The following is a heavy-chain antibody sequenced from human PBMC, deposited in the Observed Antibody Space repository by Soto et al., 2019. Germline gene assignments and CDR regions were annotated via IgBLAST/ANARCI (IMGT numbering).Heavy chain of an antibody. Sequence: PVKVSRKAYGGTFISYAISWLLQAPGQVLEWMGRIIPIFGTANYAQKFQGRVTITADESTSTAYMELSSLRSEDTAVYYCCVPDSSGYGYYYYGMDVWGQGTTVTVSS. CDR3: CVPDSSGYGYYYYGMDV. V-gene: IGHV1-69*13. J-gene: IGHJ6*02. CDR2: IIPIFGTA. D-gene: IGHD3-22*01. CDR1: GGTFISYA.